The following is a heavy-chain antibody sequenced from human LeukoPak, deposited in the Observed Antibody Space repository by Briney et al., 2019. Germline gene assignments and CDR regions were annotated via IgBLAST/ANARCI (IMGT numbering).Heavy chain of an antibody. V-gene: IGHV4-61*08. D-gene: IGHD5-12*01. CDR3: ARDYGGYDSYYGMDV. CDR1: GGSISSGGYS. J-gene: IGHJ6*02. CDR2: IYYSGST. Sequence: PSETLSLTCAVSGGSISSGGYSWSWIRQPPGKGLEWIGYIYYSGSTNYNPSLKSRVTISVDTSKNQFSLKLSSVTAADTAVYYCARDYGGYDSYYGMDVWGQGTTVTVSS.